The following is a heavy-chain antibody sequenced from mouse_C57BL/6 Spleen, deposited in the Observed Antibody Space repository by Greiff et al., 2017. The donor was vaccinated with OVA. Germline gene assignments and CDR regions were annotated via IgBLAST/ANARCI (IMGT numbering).Heavy chain of an antibody. CDR2: IDPSDSYT. D-gene: IGHD2-4*01. J-gene: IGHJ2*01. CDR3: ARSPDYDYFDY. Sequence: QVQLQQPGAELVKPGASVKLSCKASGYTFTSYWMQWVKQRPGQGLEWIGEIDPSDSYTNYNQKFKGKATLTVDASSSAVYMQLSSLTSEDSAVYYCARSPDYDYFDYWGQGTTLTVSS. V-gene: IGHV1-50*01. CDR1: GYTFTSYW.